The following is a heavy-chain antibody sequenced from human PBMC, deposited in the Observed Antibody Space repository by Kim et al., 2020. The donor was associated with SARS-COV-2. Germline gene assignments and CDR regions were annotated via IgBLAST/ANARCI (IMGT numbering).Heavy chain of an antibody. Sequence: SETLSLTCTVSGGSISSADYYWSWIRQHPGKGLEWIGYIDYSGSTYYNPSLKSRVIISVDTSNNQFSLKLSSVTAADTAMYYCARVKNIGYYYATRERYYFDWWGPGTLVTVSS. V-gene: IGHV4-31*03. CDR2: IDYSGST. CDR3: ARVKNIGYYYATRERYYFDW. J-gene: IGHJ4*02. D-gene: IGHD3-22*01. CDR1: GGSISSADYY.